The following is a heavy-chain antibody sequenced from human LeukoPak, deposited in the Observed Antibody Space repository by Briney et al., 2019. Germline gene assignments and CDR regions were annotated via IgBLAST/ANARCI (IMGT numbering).Heavy chain of an antibody. D-gene: IGHD6-13*01. CDR1: GFTFSDYY. J-gene: IGHJ4*02. Sequence: LRLSCAASGFTFSDYYMSWIRQPPGKGLEWIGSIYYSGSTYYNPSLKSRVTISVDTSKNQFSLKLSSVTAADTAVYYCARQGGYSSSPDFWGQGTLVTVSS. V-gene: IGHV4-38-2*01. CDR3: ARQGGYSSSPDF. CDR2: IYYSGST.